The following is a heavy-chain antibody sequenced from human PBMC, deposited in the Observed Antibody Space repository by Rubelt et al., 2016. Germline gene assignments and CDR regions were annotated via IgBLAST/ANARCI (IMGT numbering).Heavy chain of an antibody. Sequence: QVQLVQSGAEVKKPGASVKVSCKASGYTFTSYAMHWVRQAPGQRLEWMGWINAGNGNTKYSQKFQGSVTITMDTSASTAYMELSSLRSEDTAVYYCARANQIAVAGTGDYWGQGTLVTVSS. D-gene: IGHD6-19*01. J-gene: IGHJ4*02. CDR1: GYTFTSYA. CDR2: INAGNGNT. V-gene: IGHV1-3*01. CDR3: ARANQIAVAGTGDY.